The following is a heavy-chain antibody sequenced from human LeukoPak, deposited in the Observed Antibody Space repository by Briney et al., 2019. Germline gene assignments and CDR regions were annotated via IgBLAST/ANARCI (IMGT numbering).Heavy chain of an antibody. J-gene: IGHJ4*02. CDR1: GGPINSDNYF. Sequence: PSQTLSLTCTVSGGPINSDNYFWNWIRQPAGKGLEWIGRIYTGVVTNYNPSLKSRVTISVDTSKNQFSLRLTSVTAADAAVYYYASIRRGEFLPGSHWGQGALVTVSS. CDR3: ASIRRGEFLPGSH. CDR2: IYTGVVT. V-gene: IGHV4-61*02. D-gene: IGHD3-16*01.